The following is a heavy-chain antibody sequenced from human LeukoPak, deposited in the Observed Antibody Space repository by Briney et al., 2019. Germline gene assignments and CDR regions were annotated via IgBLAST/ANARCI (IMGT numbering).Heavy chain of an antibody. J-gene: IGHJ4*02. D-gene: IGHD2-15*01. CDR3: VREARESGGFDY. Sequence: GGSLRLSCAASGFTFSSYAMNWVRQAPGKGPEWVSGITDSSSRTYYADSVKGRFTISRDNAKNSLYLQMNSLRAEDTAVYYCVREARESGGFDYWGQGTLVTVSS. CDR1: GFTFSSYA. CDR2: ITDSSSRT. V-gene: IGHV3-23*01.